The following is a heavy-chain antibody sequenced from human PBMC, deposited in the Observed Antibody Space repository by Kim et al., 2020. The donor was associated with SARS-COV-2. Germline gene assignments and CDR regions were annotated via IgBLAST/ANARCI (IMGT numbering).Heavy chain of an antibody. J-gene: IGHJ4*02. CDR2: INGDGSIT. V-gene: IGHV3-74*01. CDR1: GLAFDSAW. CDR3: ARDYDRSFDH. Sequence: GGSLRLSCAVSGLAFDSAWMHWVRRVPGKGLMWVSHINGDGSITNYGDSVKGRFTTSRDNAKNTLYLQMNGLRAEDTAVYYCARDYDRSFDHWGQGTLVTVSS. D-gene: IGHD3-16*01.